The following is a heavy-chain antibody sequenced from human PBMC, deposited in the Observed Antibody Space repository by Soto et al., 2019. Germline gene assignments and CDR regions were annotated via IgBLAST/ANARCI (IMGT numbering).Heavy chain of an antibody. D-gene: IGHD1-7*01. V-gene: IGHV1-69*06. CDR2: IIPISGAA. J-gene: IGHJ4*02. CDR3: ARDMTRTVVPYFDF. CDR1: GGTFSNYV. Sequence: QVQVVQSGAEVKKPGSSVKVSCKVSGGTFSNYVVNWVRQAPGQGLEWMGRIIPISGAANYAQKFQGRVTITADKSTSTSYMELSSLRSEDTAVYYCARDMTRTVVPYFDFWGQGTLVTVSS.